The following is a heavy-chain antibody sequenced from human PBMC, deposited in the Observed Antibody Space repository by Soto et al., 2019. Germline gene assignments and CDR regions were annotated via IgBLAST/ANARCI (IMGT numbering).Heavy chain of an antibody. V-gene: IGHV4-4*02. Sequence: SETLSLTCVVSGGSISSTNWWTWVRQPPGKRLEWIGEIYHNGSPTYSPSLRGRATISVDTSNNQFSLRLRSVTAADTAVYYCARALWGPAGHINWFDPWGQGTLVTVSS. D-gene: IGHD2-2*01. CDR2: IYHNGSP. CDR1: GGSISSTNW. J-gene: IGHJ5*02. CDR3: ARALWGPAGHINWFDP.